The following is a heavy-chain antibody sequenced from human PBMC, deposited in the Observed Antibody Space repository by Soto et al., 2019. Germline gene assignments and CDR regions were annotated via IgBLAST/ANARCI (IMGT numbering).Heavy chain of an antibody. CDR3: ARHTPAISISDH. V-gene: IGHV4-34*01. CDR2: INHSGST. D-gene: IGHD2-15*01. Sequence: SETLSLTCAAYGGSFSGYYWSWIRQPPGKGLEWIGEINHSGSTNYNPSLKSRVTTSVDTSKNQFSLKLSSVTAADTAVYYCARHTPAISISDHWGQGTLVTVSS. CDR1: GGSFSGYY. J-gene: IGHJ4*02.